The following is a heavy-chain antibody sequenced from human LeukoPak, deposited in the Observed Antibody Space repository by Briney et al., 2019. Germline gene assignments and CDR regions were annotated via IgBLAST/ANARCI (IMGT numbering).Heavy chain of an antibody. CDR2: IRYDGSNK. D-gene: IGHD3-10*01. V-gene: IGHV3-30*02. Sequence: PGGSLRLSCAASGFTFSSYGMHWVRQAPGKGLEWVAFIRYDGSNKYYADSVKGRFTISRDNSKNTLYLQMNSLRAEDTAVYYCANEGSGSYSYYYYYYMDVWGKGTTVTISS. CDR1: GFTFSSYG. CDR3: ANEGSGSYSYYYYYYMDV. J-gene: IGHJ6*03.